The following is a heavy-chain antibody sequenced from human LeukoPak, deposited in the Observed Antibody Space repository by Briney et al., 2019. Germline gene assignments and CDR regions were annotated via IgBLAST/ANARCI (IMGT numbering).Heavy chain of an antibody. CDR3: ARGVHDYGDRYAFDI. CDR2: MNPNSGNT. J-gene: IGHJ3*02. Sequence: ASVKVSCKASGYTFTSYGISWVRQATGQGLEWMGWMNPNSGNTGYAQKFQGRVTMTRNTSIGTAYMELSSLRSEDTAVYYCARGVHDYGDRYAFDIWGQGTMVTVSS. CDR1: GYTFTSYG. V-gene: IGHV1-8*02. D-gene: IGHD4-17*01.